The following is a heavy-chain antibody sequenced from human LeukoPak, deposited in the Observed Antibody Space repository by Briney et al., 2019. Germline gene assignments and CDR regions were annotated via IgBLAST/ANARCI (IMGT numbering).Heavy chain of an antibody. V-gene: IGHV3-23*01. Sequence: PGGSLRLSCAASGFTFSSHAMNWVRQAPGKGLEWVSAISGSGGSTYYADSVKGRFTISRDNSKNTLYLQMNSLRAEDTAVYYCAKVGDFYGDYVGYFDYWGQGTLVTVSS. CDR3: AKVGDFYGDYVGYFDY. CDR2: ISGSGGST. J-gene: IGHJ4*02. CDR1: GFTFSSHA. D-gene: IGHD4-17*01.